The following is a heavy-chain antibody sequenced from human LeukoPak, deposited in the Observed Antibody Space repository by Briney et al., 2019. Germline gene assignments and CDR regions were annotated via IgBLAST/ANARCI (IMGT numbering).Heavy chain of an antibody. V-gene: IGHV1-46*01. CDR1: GYTFTSYY. J-gene: IGHJ5*02. Sequence: ASVKVSCKASGYTFTSYYMHWVRQAPGQGLEWMGIINPSGGSTSYAQKFQGRVTMTRDTSTSTAYMELRSLRSDDTAVYYCARETAAGTSYWFDPWGQGTLVTVSS. CDR3: ARETAAGTSYWFDP. CDR2: INPSGGST. D-gene: IGHD6-13*01.